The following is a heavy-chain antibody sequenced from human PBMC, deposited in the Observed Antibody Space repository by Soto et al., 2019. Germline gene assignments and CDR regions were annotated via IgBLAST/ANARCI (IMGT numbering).Heavy chain of an antibody. J-gene: IGHJ4*02. CDR3: ARVEGPYDY. CDR1: GFTFSSYG. Sequence: QVQLVESGGGVVQPGRSLRLSCAASGFTFSSYGMHWVRQAPGKGLEWVAVIWYDGSNKYYADSVKGRFIISRDNSKNTLYLEMNSRRAEDTAVYYCARVEGPYDYWGQGTLVTVSS. V-gene: IGHV3-33*01. CDR2: IWYDGSNK.